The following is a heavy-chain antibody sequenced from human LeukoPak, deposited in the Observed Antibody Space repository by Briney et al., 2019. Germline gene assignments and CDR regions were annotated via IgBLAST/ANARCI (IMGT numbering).Heavy chain of an antibody. D-gene: IGHD3-10*01. J-gene: IGHJ4*02. V-gene: IGHV4-59*08. CDR3: ARHFDHVGSGIYEY. CDR1: GGSISSNY. CDR2: IYYSGYT. Sequence: SETLSLTCAVSGGSISSNYWSWIRQPPGKGLEWIGYIYYSGYTNYNPSLKSRVTISVDTSNNQFSLKLSSVTAADTAVYYCARHFDHVGSGIYEYWGQGTLVTVSS.